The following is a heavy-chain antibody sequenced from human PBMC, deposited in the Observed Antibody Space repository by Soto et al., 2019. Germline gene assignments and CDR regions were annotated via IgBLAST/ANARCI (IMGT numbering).Heavy chain of an antibody. CDR3: ARGLIYDSSGYYFDY. CDR1: GYTFTSYY. CDR2: INPSGGST. Sequence: QVQLVQSGAEVKKPGASVKVSCKASGYTFTSYYMHWVRQAPGQGLEWMGIINPSGGSTRYAQKCQGGVTMTRDTSTSTVYMELSSLKSEDTAVYYCARGLIYDSSGYYFDYWGQGTLVTVSS. J-gene: IGHJ4*02. D-gene: IGHD3-22*01. V-gene: IGHV1-46*01.